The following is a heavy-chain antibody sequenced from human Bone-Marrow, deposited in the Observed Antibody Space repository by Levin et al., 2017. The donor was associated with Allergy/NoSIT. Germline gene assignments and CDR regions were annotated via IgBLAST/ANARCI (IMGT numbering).Heavy chain of an antibody. V-gene: IGHV3-23*01. CDR3: VKEYDDSSGYYGDY. Sequence: LSLTCEASGFTFRSYAFSWVRQAPGKGLEWVSSISASGDIINYSDSVKGRVTISRDNSKNTVDLQMDRLRVEDTAVYHCVKEYDDSSGYYGDYWGQGTLLIVSS. J-gene: IGHJ4*02. D-gene: IGHD6-19*01. CDR1: GFTFRSYA. CDR2: ISASGDII.